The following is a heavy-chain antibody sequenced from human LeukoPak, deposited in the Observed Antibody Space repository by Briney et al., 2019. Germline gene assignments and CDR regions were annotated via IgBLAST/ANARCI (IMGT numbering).Heavy chain of an antibody. J-gene: IGHJ4*02. CDR1: GFTFSSYA. CDR2: IKQDGSET. V-gene: IGHV3-7*01. CDR3: ARDFWGAYRVDFYDY. Sequence: PGRSLRLSCAASGFTFSSYAMHWVRRAPGKGLEWVANIKQDGSETYYVDSVRGRFTISRDNAKNSLYLQMNSLRADDTAIYYCARDFWGAYRVDFYDYWGQGALVTVSS. D-gene: IGHD3-3*01.